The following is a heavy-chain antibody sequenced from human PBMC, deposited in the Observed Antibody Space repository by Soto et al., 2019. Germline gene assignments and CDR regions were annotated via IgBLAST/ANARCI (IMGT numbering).Heavy chain of an antibody. V-gene: IGHV4-38-2*01. Sequence: SETLSLTCAVSGYSISSGYYWGWIRQPPGKGLEWIGSIYHSGSTYYNPSLKSRVTISVDTSKNQFSLKLSSVTAADTAVYYCARAYRPSLLWFGELAFWFDPWGQGTLVTVSS. CDR1: GYSISSGYY. CDR2: IYHSGST. J-gene: IGHJ5*02. D-gene: IGHD3-10*01. CDR3: ARAYRPSLLWFGELAFWFDP.